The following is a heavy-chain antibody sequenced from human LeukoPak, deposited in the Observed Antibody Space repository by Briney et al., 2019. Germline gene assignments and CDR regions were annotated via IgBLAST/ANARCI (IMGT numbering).Heavy chain of an antibody. CDR3: ARARRGYSYGYLYYYYGMDV. CDR1: GDSVSSKSTA. V-gene: IGHV6-1*01. Sequence: SQTLSLTCAISGDSVSSKSTAWNWIRQSPSRGLEWLGRTYYRSKWYTGYAVSVKSRITINPDTSKNQFSLQLNSVTPEDTAVYYCARARRGYSYGYLYYYYGMDVWGQGTTVTVSS. D-gene: IGHD5-18*01. CDR2: TYYRSKWYT. J-gene: IGHJ6*02.